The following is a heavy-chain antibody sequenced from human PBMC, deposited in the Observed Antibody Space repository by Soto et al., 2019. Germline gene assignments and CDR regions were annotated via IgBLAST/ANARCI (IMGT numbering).Heavy chain of an antibody. V-gene: IGHV4-30-2*01. CDR3: ARGMVRDY. CDR1: GGSISSGGYS. Sequence: PSETLSLTCAVSGGSISSGGYSWSWIRQAPRKGLEWIGYIYHSGSTYYNPSLKSRVTISVDRSKNQFSLKLSSVTAADTAVYYCARGMVRDYWGQGTVVTVSS. D-gene: IGHD3-10*01. J-gene: IGHJ4*02. CDR2: IYHSGST.